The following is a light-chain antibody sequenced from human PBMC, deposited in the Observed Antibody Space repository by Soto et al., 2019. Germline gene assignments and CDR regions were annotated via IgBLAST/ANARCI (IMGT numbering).Light chain of an antibody. Sequence: ELVLTQSPGTLSLSPGERATLSCRASQSVSSSFLSWYQQKRGQAPRLLMFGASSRAAGIPDRFSGSGSGTDFTLTIYRLDPEDFAVYYCQQSGYSPITFGQGTRLEIK. CDR3: QQSGYSPIT. CDR2: GAS. J-gene: IGKJ5*01. V-gene: IGKV3-20*01. CDR1: QSVSSSF.